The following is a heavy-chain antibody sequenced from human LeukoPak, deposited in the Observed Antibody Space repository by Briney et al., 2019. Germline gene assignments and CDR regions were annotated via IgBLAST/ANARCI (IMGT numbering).Heavy chain of an antibody. Sequence: GGSLRLSCAASGFTFSSYAMSWVRQAPGKGLEWVSAISGSGGSTYYADSVKGRFTIPRDNSKNTLYLQMNSLRAEDTAVYYCAKDRGYSSSWYGGNFDYWGQGTLVTVSS. CDR1: GFTFSSYA. D-gene: IGHD6-13*01. CDR2: ISGSGGST. J-gene: IGHJ4*02. CDR3: AKDRGYSSSWYGGNFDY. V-gene: IGHV3-23*01.